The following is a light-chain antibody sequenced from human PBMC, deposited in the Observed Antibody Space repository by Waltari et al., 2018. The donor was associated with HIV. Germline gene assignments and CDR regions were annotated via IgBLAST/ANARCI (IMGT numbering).Light chain of an antibody. Sequence: EVVMTQSPATMSVSPGDRVTLSCKTSHSISTHVAWHQRRPGQAPQLLIYDASTRAPDIPTRFSGSGSGTQFSLTITDMKSDDFAVYYCQQYANWPITFGRGTRL. CDR1: HSISTH. CDR3: QQYANWPIT. CDR2: DAS. J-gene: IGKJ5*01. V-gene: IGKV3D-15*01.